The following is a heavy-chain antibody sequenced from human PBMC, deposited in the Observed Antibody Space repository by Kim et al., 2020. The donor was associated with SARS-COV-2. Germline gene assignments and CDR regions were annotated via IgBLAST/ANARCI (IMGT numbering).Heavy chain of an antibody. CDR2: ICIAGNNK. J-gene: IGHJ6*04. CDR3: VRDDLMGKPGQFDD. CDR1: GFIFSNFD. V-gene: IGHV3-33*01. D-gene: IGHD2-8*01. Sequence: GGSLRLSCAASGFIFSNFDMHWVRQAPGESPEWVSVICIAGNNKFYADSVKGRFTISRDNAKNTLSLQMNSLRVDDTAVYYCVRDDLMGKPGQFDDWGKGTMVIVSS.